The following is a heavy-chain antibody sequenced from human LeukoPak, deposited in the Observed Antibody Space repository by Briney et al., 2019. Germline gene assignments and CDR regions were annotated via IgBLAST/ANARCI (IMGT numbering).Heavy chain of an antibody. Sequence: KPGGSLRLSCAASGFSFSSYWMSWVRQAPGKGLEWVANIKPDASEKYYVYSVKGRFTISRDNAKNLVYLQMNSLRAEDTAFYYCARDIGWYNPFDYWGQGTLVTVHS. CDR2: IKPDASEK. CDR1: GFSFSSYW. CDR3: ARDIGWYNPFDY. D-gene: IGHD6-19*01. J-gene: IGHJ4*02. V-gene: IGHV3-7*03.